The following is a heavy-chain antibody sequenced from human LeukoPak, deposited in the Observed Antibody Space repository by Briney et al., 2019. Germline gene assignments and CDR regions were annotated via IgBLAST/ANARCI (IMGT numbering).Heavy chain of an antibody. CDR2: INPNSGGT. CDR1: GYTFTGYY. CDR3: ARDRGTIAAAQYDNWFDP. V-gene: IGHV1-2*02. Sequence: ASVKVSCKASGYTFTGYYLHWVRQAPGQGLEWMGWINPNSGGTHYAQKFQGSVTMTRDTSISTAYMELSRLRSDDTAVYYCARDRGTIAAAQYDNWFDPWGQGTLVTVSS. D-gene: IGHD6-13*01. J-gene: IGHJ5*02.